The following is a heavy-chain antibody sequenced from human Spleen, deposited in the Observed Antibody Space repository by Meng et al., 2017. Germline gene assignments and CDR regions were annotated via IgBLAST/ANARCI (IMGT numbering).Heavy chain of an antibody. J-gene: IGHJ4*02. CDR2: ISGSGRNT. CDR1: GFTFSSYA. CDR3: ARQVGPDY. V-gene: IGHV3-23*01. Sequence: VPLLGSGGGLVQPGGSLTLSCAASGFTFSSYAMAWVRQAPGKGLEWVSAISGSGRNTYYVDSVKGRFTISRDNSKNTLYLQMHSLRAEDTAVYFCARQVGPDYWGQGTLVTVSS. D-gene: IGHD2-2*01.